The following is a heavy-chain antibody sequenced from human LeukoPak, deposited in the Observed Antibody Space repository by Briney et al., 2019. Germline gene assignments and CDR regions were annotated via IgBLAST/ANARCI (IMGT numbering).Heavy chain of an antibody. J-gene: IGHJ4*02. CDR1: GFTVNTNY. Sequence: GGSLRLSCAASGFTVNTNYMSWVRQAPGKGLEWVSAISGSGGSTYYADSVKGRFTISRDNSKNTLYLQMNSLRAEDTAVYYCAKARRYCSSTSCYSGGFDYWGQGTLVTVSS. CDR2: ISGSGGST. D-gene: IGHD2-2*02. CDR3: AKARRYCSSTSCYSGGFDY. V-gene: IGHV3-23*01.